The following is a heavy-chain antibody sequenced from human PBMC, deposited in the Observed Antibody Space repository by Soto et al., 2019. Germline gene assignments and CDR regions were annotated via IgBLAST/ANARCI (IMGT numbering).Heavy chain of an antibody. Sequence: EVQVVESGGGLVQPGGSLRLSCVGSGFTLRSYWMSWVRQAPGKGLEWVANMNQDGSEKYYVDSVKGRFTISRDNAKNSLYLQMNSLRDEDTAVYYCARAGYIYGQYKYYYYMDIWGRGTTVTVSS. V-gene: IGHV3-7*04. J-gene: IGHJ6*03. CDR3: ARAGYIYGQYKYYYYMDI. D-gene: IGHD5-18*01. CDR1: GFTLRSYW. CDR2: MNQDGSEK.